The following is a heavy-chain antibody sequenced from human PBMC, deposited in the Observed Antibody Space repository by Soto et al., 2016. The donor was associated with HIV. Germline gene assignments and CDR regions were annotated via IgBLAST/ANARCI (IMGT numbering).Heavy chain of an antibody. Sequence: DVELLESGGTLVQPGGSLRLSCEASGFTFDSYTMNWVRQAPGKGLEWVSGIGGSGGSICYGDSVTGRFTISRDNSKNTLYLQMNSLGAEDTAVYYCARARYCSGGSCYLDYWGQGTLVAVSS. CDR2: IGGSGGSI. CDR3: ARARYCSGGSCYLDY. D-gene: IGHD2-15*01. V-gene: IGHV3-23*01. CDR1: GFTFDSYT. J-gene: IGHJ4*02.